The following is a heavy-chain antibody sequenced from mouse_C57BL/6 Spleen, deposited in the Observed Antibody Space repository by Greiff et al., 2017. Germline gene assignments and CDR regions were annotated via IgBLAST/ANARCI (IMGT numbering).Heavy chain of an antibody. CDR3: ARRGYDYDGLDY. CDR2: IYPGDGDT. D-gene: IGHD2-4*01. CDR1: GYAFSSSW. J-gene: IGHJ2*01. V-gene: IGHV1-82*01. Sequence: QVQLQQSGPELVKPGASVKISCKASGYAFSSSWMNWVKQRPGKGLEWIGRIYPGDGDTNYNGKFKGKATLTADKSSSTAYMQLSSLTSEDSAVXFCARRGYDYDGLDYWGQGTTLTVSS.